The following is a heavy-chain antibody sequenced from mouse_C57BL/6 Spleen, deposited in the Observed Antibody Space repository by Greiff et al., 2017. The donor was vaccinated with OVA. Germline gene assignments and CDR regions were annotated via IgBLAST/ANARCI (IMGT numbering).Heavy chain of an antibody. V-gene: IGHV1-59*01. J-gene: IGHJ2*01. CDR2: IDPSDSYT. D-gene: IGHD2-2*01. Sequence: QVQLQQPGAELVRPGTSVKLSCKASGYTFTSYWMHWVKQRPGQGLEWIGVIDPSDSYTNYNQKFKGKATLTVDTSSSTAYMQLSSLTSEDSAVYYCARKGDGYEGFDYWGQGTTLTVSS. CDR3: ARKGDGYEGFDY. CDR1: GYTFTSYW.